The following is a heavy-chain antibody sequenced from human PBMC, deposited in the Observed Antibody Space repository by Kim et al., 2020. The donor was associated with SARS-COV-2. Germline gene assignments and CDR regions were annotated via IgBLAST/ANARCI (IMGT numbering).Heavy chain of an antibody. V-gene: IGHV3-43*02. CDR2: ISGDGGST. CDR1: GFTFDDYA. D-gene: IGHD6-13*01. Sequence: GSLRLSCAASGFTFDDYAMHRVRQAPGKGLEWVSLISGDGGSTHYADSVKGRFTISRDNSKNSLYLQMNSLRTEDTALYYCAKDISIAAAGTIWARGYYGMDVWGQGTTVTVS. CDR3: AKDISIAAAGTIWARGYYGMDV. J-gene: IGHJ6*02.